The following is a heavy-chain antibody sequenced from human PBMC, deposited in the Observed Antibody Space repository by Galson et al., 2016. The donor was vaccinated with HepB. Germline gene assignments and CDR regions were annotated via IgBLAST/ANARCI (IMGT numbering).Heavy chain of an antibody. CDR2: INWNGDKR. D-gene: IGHD6-19*01. CDR3: AQGGLRGGVARNWYFGL. CDR1: GLSFNDYA. V-gene: IGHV3-9*01. J-gene: IGHJ2*01. Sequence: SLRLSCAGSGLSFNDYAIHWVRQAPGKGLEWVSGINWNGDKRDYADSVRGRFTISKENAKNSLFLQMASLRPEHTALYYCAQGGLRGGVARNWYFGLRGRGSLVAVLS.